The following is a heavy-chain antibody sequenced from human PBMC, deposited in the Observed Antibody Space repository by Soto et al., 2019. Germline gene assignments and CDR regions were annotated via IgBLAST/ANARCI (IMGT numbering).Heavy chain of an antibody. D-gene: IGHD5-18*01. V-gene: IGHV4-34*01. CDR2: INHSGST. Sequence: SETLSLTCAVYGGSFSGYYWSWIRQPPGKGLEWIGEINHSGSTNYNPSLKSRVTISVDTSKNQFSLKLSSVTAADTAVYYCARGLRGYSYGFLAYYYFDYWGQGTLVTVSS. CDR3: ARGLRGYSYGFLAYYYFDY. J-gene: IGHJ4*02. CDR1: GGSFSGYY.